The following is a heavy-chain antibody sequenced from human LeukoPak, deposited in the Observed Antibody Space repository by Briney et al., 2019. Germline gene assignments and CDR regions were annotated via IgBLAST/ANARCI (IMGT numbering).Heavy chain of an antibody. CDR3: ARGPKGYCSSTSCYTVSTFDL. V-gene: IGHV4-34*01. CDR1: GGSFSGYY. J-gene: IGHJ2*01. CDR2: INHSGST. Sequence: SETLSLTCAVYGGSFSGYYWSWIRQPPGKGLEWIGEINHSGSTNYNPSLKSRVTISVDTSKNQFSLKLSSATAADTAVYYCARGPKGYCSSTSCYTVSTFDLWGRGTLVTVSS. D-gene: IGHD2-2*02.